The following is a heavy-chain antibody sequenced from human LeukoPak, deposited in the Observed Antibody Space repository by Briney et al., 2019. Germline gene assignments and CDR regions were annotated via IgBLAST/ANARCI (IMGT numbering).Heavy chain of an antibody. Sequence: ASVKVSCKVSGYTLTELSMHWVRQAPGKGLEWMGGFDPEDGETIYAQKFQGRVTITADKSTSTAYMELSSLRSEDTAVYYCAGMVYSYYYYYYMDVWGKGTTVTVSS. D-gene: IGHD2-8*01. V-gene: IGHV1-24*01. CDR3: AGMVYSYYYYYYMDV. CDR1: GYTLTELS. CDR2: FDPEDGET. J-gene: IGHJ6*03.